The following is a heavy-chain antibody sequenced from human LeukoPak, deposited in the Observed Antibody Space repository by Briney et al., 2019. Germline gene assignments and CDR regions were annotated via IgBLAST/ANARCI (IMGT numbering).Heavy chain of an antibody. V-gene: IGHV3-72*01. J-gene: IGHJ4*02. CDR2: IRNKANGYTT. D-gene: IGHD1-26*01. CDR1: AFTFSDHY. Sequence: GGSLRLSCVASAFTFSDHYMDWVRQAPGKGLEWVGRIRNKANGYTTDYAASVKGRFTISRDDSKNSVYLQMNSLETEDTAVYYCARGRDCGSHFDRWGQGTLVTVSS. CDR3: ARGRDCGSHFDR.